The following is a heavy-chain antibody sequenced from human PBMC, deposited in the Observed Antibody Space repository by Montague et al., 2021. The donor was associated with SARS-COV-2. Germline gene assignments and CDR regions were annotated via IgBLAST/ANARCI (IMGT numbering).Heavy chain of an antibody. J-gene: IGHJ5*02. Sequence: PALVKPTQTLTLTCTFSGFSLSTSGVGVGWIRQPPGKALEWLALIYWDDDKRYSPSLKSRLTTTKDTSKNQVVLTMTNMDPVDTATYYCAHSKSSGWYGDWFDPWGQGTLVTVSS. V-gene: IGHV2-5*02. CDR2: IYWDDDK. D-gene: IGHD6-19*01. CDR1: GFSLSTSGVG. CDR3: AHSKSSGWYGDWFDP.